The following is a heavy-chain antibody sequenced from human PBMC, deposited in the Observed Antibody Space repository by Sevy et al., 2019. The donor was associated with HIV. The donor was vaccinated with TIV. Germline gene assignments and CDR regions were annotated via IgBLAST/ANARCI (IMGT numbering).Heavy chain of an antibody. D-gene: IGHD3-22*01. Sequence: GGSLRLSCSASGFNISPYALHWVRQTPGKGLQWLAVISKDGTNKDYADFVKGRFSLSRDNSKNTLYLKMSNLRPKDTAVYYCAKEGYYYDSHSADWFDPWGQGTLVTVSS. CDR1: GFNISPYA. CDR3: AKEGYYYDSHSADWFDP. J-gene: IGHJ5*02. V-gene: IGHV3-30*04. CDR2: ISKDGTNK.